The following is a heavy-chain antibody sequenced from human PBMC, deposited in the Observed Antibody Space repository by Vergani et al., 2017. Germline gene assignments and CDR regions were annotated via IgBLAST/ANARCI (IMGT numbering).Heavy chain of an antibody. CDR2: INAGNGNT. V-gene: IGHV1-3*01. CDR3: ARAPDSSGYMYY. D-gene: IGHD3-22*01. Sequence: QVQLVQSGAEVKKPGSSVKVSCKASGGTFSSYAISWVRQAPGQGLECMGWINAGNGNTKYSQKFQGRVTITRDTSASTAYMELSSLRSEDTAVYYCARAPDSSGYMYYWGQGTLVTVSS. CDR1: GGTFSSYA. J-gene: IGHJ4*02.